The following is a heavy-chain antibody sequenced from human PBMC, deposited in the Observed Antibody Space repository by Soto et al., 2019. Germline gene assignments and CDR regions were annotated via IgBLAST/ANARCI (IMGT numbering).Heavy chain of an antibody. CDR2: ISSSSSYI. CDR1: GFTFSSYS. Sequence: EVQLVESGGGLVKPGGSLRLSCAASGFTFSSYSMNWVRQAPGKGLEWVSSISSSSSYIYYADSVKGRFTISRDNAKNSLYRQMNSLRAEDTAVYYCAREAYCGGDCPNWFDPWGQGTLVTVSS. J-gene: IGHJ5*02. D-gene: IGHD2-21*02. V-gene: IGHV3-21*01. CDR3: AREAYCGGDCPNWFDP.